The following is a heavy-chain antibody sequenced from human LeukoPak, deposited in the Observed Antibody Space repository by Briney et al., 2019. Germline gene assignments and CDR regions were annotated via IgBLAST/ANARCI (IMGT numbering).Heavy chain of an antibody. Sequence: PSETLSLTCTVSGGSISRYYWSWIRQPPGKGLEWIGYIYYTGSTSYNPSLKSRVTISVDTFENQFSLKLNSVTAADTAVYFCARDGVERFGELLYFDYWGQGTLVTVSS. CDR1: GGSISRYY. D-gene: IGHD3-10*01. J-gene: IGHJ4*02. CDR2: IYYTGST. CDR3: ARDGVERFGELLYFDY. V-gene: IGHV4-59*01.